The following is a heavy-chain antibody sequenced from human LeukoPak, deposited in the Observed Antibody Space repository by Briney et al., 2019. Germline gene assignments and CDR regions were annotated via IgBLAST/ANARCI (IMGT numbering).Heavy chain of an antibody. CDR1: GYTFTSYY. CDR3: AREDIAAAVNFDY. D-gene: IGHD6-13*01. J-gene: IGHJ4*02. CDR2: INPNSGGT. V-gene: IGHV1-2*02. Sequence: GASVTVSCKASGYTFTSYYMHWVRQAPGQGLEWMGWINPNSGGTNYAQKFQGRVTMTRDTSISTACMELSRLRSDDTAVYYCAREDIAAAVNFDYWGQGTLVTVSS.